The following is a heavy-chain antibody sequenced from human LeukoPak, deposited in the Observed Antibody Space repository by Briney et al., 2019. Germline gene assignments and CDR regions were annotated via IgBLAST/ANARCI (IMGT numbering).Heavy chain of an antibody. CDR3: AKEKVYSSSWYAGDDY. D-gene: IGHD6-13*01. V-gene: IGHV3-23*01. CDR2: ISGSGGST. J-gene: IGHJ4*02. CDR1: GFTFTDHY. Sequence: PGGSLRLSCAASGFTFTDHYMTWIRQAPGKGLEWVSAISGSGGSTYYADSVKGRFTISRDNSKNTLYLQMNSLRAEDTAVYYCAKEKVYSSSWYAGDDYWGQGTLVTVSS.